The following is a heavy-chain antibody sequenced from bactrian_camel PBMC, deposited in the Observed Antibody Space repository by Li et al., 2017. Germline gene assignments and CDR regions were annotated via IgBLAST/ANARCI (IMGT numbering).Heavy chain of an antibody. CDR3: AADLGPCQVRGRNLVPRPTTFGY. CDR1: RFPYNTYC. J-gene: IGHJ6*01. Sequence: DVQLVESGGGSVQAGGSLKLTCEVSRFPYNTYCMGWFRQATGKDCEAVAAISTGLGRAHYADSVLGRFTISKDNARKTVYLQMTSLQPDDTAMYYCAADLGPCQVRGRNLVPRPTTFGYWGQGTQVTVS. CDR2: ISTGLGRA. D-gene: IGHD1*01. V-gene: IGHV3S40*01.